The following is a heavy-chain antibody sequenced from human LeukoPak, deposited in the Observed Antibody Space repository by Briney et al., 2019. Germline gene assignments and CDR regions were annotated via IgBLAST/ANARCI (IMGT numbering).Heavy chain of an antibody. D-gene: IGHD3-3*01. J-gene: IGHJ5*02. CDR2: IYPGDSDN. CDR3: ARLGGYDFWSGYPNNWFDP. V-gene: IGHV5-51*01. Sequence: GGSLKISWKGSGSRFTSYWIGWVRQMPGKGLEWMGIIYPGDSDNRYSPSFQGQVTISADKSISTAYLQWSSLKASNTAMYYCARLGGYDFWSGYPNNWFDPWGQGTLVTVSS. CDR1: GSRFTSYW.